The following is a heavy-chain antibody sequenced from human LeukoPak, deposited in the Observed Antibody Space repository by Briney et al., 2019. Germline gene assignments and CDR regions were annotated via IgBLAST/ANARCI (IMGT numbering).Heavy chain of an antibody. V-gene: IGHV4-59*08. CDR1: GGSISSYY. Sequence: SETLSLTCTVSGGSISSYYWSGIRQPPGRGLEWIGYIYYTGSTNYNPSLKSRVTMSVDTSKNQFSLKLSSVTAADTAVYYCARQGTGELDFDYWGQGTLVTVSS. CDR3: ARQGTGELDFDY. J-gene: IGHJ4*02. CDR2: IYYTGST. D-gene: IGHD1-7*01.